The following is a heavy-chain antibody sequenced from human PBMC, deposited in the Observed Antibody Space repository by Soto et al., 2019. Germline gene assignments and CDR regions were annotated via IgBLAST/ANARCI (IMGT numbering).Heavy chain of an antibody. CDR3: VRESGVAADC. V-gene: IGHV3-74*01. CDR1: GFTFDSHW. Sequence: ESGGVLVQPGGSLRLSCVASGFTFDSHWMHWVRQAPGEGLVWVSRIKTDGYAAAYADSVKGRXTXXXXNTKNTVYLQMNSLRAEDTAVYFCVRESGVAADCWGQGTLVTVSS. CDR2: IKTDGYAA. J-gene: IGHJ4*02. D-gene: IGHD6-19*01.